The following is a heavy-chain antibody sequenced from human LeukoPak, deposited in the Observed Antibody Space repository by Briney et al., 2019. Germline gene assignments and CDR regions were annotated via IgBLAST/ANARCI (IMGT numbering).Heavy chain of an antibody. CDR1: RFTFNTYA. CDR2: ISGSGGST. V-gene: IGHV3-23*01. CDR3: AKGGLVWFGELN. Sequence: GGSLRLSCAASRFTFNTYAMSWVRQAPGKGLEWVSAISGSGGSTYYADSVKGRFTISRDNSKNTLYLQMNSLRAEDTAVYYCAKGGLVWFGELNWGQGTLVTVSS. J-gene: IGHJ4*02. D-gene: IGHD3-10*01.